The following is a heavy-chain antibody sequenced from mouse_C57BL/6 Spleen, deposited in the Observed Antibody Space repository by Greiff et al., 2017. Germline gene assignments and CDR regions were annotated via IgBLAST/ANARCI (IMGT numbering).Heavy chain of an antibody. D-gene: IGHD1-1*01. CDR3: ARDYYGSSGHYFDY. CDR2: IYPRSGNT. J-gene: IGHJ2*01. CDR1: GYTFTSSG. Sequence: QVHVKQSGAELARPGASVKLSCKASGYTFTSSGISWVKQRTGQGLEWIGEIYPRSGNTYYNDKFTGKATLTADKSSSTAYMELRSLTSEDSAVYFCARDYYGSSGHYFDYWGQGTTLTVSS. V-gene: IGHV1-81*01.